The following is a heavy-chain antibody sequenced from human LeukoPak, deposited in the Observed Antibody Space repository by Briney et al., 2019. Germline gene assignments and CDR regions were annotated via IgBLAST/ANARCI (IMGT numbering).Heavy chain of an antibody. D-gene: IGHD4-17*01. J-gene: IGHJ4*02. CDR1: GGSISSGDYY. V-gene: IGHV4-30-4*08. CDR3: ARNRYGDYADY. Sequence: SETLSLTCTVSGGSISSGDYYWSWIRQPPGKGLEWIGYIYYSGSTYYNPSLKSRVTISVDTSKNRFSLKLSSVTAADTAVYYCARNRYGDYADYWGQGTLVTVSS. CDR2: IYYSGST.